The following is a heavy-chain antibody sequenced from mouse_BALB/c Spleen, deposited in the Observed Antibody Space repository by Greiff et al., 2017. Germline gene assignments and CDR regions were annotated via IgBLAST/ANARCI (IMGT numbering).Heavy chain of an antibody. D-gene: IGHD1-1*01. CDR1: GFTFTDYY. J-gene: IGHJ2*01. CDR2: IRNKANGYTT. Sequence: DVKLQESGGGLVQPGGSLRLSCATSGFTFTDYYMSWVRQPPGKALEWLGFIRNKANGYTTEYSASVKGRFTISRDNSQSILYLQMNTLRAEDSATYYCAREYYGSSYFDYWGQGTTLTVSS. CDR3: AREYYGSSYFDY. V-gene: IGHV7-3*02.